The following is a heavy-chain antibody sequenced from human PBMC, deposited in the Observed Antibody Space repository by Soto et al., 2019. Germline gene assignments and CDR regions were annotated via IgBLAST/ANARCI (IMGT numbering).Heavy chain of an antibody. CDR2: IWNDGSHQ. Sequence: GSLRLSCAASGFTFSIYGMHWVRQAPGKGLEWVAVIWNDGSHQIYADSVKGRFTISRDNSKNTLYLQMNTLRAEDTALYYCATDKGAAPFDYWGQGTLVTVSS. D-gene: IGHD6-13*01. J-gene: IGHJ4*02. CDR3: ATDKGAAPFDY. CDR1: GFTFSIYG. V-gene: IGHV3-33*01.